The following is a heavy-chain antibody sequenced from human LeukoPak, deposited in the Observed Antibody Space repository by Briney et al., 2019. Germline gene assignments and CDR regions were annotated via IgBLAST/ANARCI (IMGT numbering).Heavy chain of an antibody. V-gene: IGHV1-8*01. CDR3: ARSDSSSWYALYYYYYMDV. Sequence: ASVKVSCKASGYTFTSYDINWVRQATGRGLEWMGWMNPNSGNTGYAQKFQGRVTMTRNTSISTAYMELSSLRSEDTAVYYCARSDSSSWYALYYYYYMDVWGKGTTVTISS. CDR2: MNPNSGNT. D-gene: IGHD6-13*01. J-gene: IGHJ6*03. CDR1: GYTFTSYD.